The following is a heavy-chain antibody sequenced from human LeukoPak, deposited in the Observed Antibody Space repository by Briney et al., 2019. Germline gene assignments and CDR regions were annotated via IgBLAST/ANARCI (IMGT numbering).Heavy chain of an antibody. CDR1: GGSISSSSYY. Sequence: PSETLSLTCTVSGGSISSSSYYWGWIRQPPGKGLEWIGSIYYSGSTYYNPSLKSRVTISVDTSKNQFSLKLSSVTAADTAVYYCARDEVAGTTDYWGQGTLVTVSS. CDR3: ARDEVAGTTDY. D-gene: IGHD6-19*01. V-gene: IGHV4-39*07. CDR2: IYYSGST. J-gene: IGHJ4*02.